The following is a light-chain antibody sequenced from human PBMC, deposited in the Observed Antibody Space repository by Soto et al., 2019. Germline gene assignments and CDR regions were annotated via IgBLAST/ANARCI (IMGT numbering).Light chain of an antibody. J-gene: IGLJ2*01. CDR2: DVT. CDR1: TNDIGAYNY. CDR3: SAYTSIVAVV. V-gene: IGLV2-14*03. Sequence: QSALTQPASVSGSPGQSITISCTGTTNDIGAYNYVSLYQQHPGNAPKLLIYDVTHRPSGVSDCFSGSKSGRTASLTSSGLQPEDESDYYCSAYTSIVAVVFGGGTKLTVL.